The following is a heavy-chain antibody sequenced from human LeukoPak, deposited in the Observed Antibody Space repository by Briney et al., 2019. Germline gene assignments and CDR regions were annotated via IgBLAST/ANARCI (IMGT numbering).Heavy chain of an antibody. CDR3: ARDDTGDFDH. CDR2: INPIGGGR. J-gene: IGHJ4*02. CDR1: GYTFTGYY. D-gene: IGHD3-10*01. V-gene: IGHV1-46*01. Sequence: GASVKVSCKASGYTFTGYYIHWVRQAPGQGLEWMGTINPIGGGRSYAQKFQGRVTMTRDTSTSTVYMELSSLRSEDTAVYYCARDDTGDFDHWGQGTLVTVSS.